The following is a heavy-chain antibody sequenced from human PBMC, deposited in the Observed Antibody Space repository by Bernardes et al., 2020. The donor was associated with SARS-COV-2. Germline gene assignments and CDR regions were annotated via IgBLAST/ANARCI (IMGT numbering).Heavy chain of an antibody. Sequence: GPTLVKPTQTLTLTCTFSGFSLSTSGMCVSWIRQPPGKALEWLARIDWDDDKYYSTSLKTRLTISKDTSKNQVVLTMTNMDPVDTATYYCARIRWGRGSGSYFYFDYWGQGTLVTVSS. D-gene: IGHD3-10*01. J-gene: IGHJ4*02. CDR1: GFSLSTSGMC. CDR3: ARIRWGRGSGSYFYFDY. V-gene: IGHV2-70*11. CDR2: IDWDDDK.